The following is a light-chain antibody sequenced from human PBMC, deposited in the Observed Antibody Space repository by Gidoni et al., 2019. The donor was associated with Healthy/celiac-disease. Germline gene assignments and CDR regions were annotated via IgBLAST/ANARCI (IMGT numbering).Light chain of an antibody. CDR3: QQYNSYPYT. J-gene: IGKJ2*01. Sequence: DIQMTQSPSTLSASVGDWVTITCRASQSISNWLAWYQQKPGKAPKFLIYDASSLESGVPSRFSGSGSGTEFTLTISSLQPDDFATYYCQQYNSYPYTFGQGTKLEIK. V-gene: IGKV1-5*01. CDR2: DAS. CDR1: QSISNW.